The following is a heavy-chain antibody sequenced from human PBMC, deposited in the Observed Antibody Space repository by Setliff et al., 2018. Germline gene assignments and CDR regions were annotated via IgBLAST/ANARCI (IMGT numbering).Heavy chain of an antibody. CDR3: ASRIGGSPY. V-gene: IGHV3-21*01. D-gene: IGHD1-26*01. Sequence: GGSLRLSWSASGFSFSNHNMNWFRQIPGKGLEWVSAICGGCSDRHYADSVKGRFTISRDDADSSLYLYMNSLRDDDTAVYFCASRIGGSPYWGQGTLVTVSS. CDR1: GFSFSNHN. J-gene: IGHJ4*02. CDR2: ICGGCSDR.